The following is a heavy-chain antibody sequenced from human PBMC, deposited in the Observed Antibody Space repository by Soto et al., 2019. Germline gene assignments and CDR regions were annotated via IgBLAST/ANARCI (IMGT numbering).Heavy chain of an antibody. CDR2: IYGSGSRYASGTT. CDR3: VRGGGRDSRSMYYYTGMDV. V-gene: IGHV4-4*07. CDR1: GGSISEFY. Sequence: QVQLQESGPGLVRPSETLSLTCTVSGGSISEFYWSWIRQPAGKGMEWIGRIYGSGSRYASGTTTHNPSLKSRITMSVDMSKNQVSLKLTSVTAADTAVYYCVRGGGRDSRSMYYYTGMDVWGQGTTVTVSS. D-gene: IGHD1-26*01. J-gene: IGHJ6*02.